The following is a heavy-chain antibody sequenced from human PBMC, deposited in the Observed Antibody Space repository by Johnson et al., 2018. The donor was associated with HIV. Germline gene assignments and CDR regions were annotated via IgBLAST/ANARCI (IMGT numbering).Heavy chain of an antibody. V-gene: IGHV3-20*04. CDR1: GFTFDDYG. J-gene: IGHJ3*02. CDR2: INWNGGST. Sequence: VQLVESGGGVVRPGGSLRLSCAASGFTFDDYGMSWVRQAPGKGLEWVSGINWNGGSTGYVDSVKGRFIISRDNAKNRLYLQMNNLGTEDTALYYCARDEDIVGVVDGNHIRGRAFDIWGQGTMVTVSS. CDR3: ARDEDIVGVVDGNHIRGRAFDI. D-gene: IGHD2-15*01.